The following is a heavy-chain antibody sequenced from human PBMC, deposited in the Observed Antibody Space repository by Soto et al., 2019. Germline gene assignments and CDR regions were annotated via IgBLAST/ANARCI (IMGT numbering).Heavy chain of an antibody. CDR3: ARGPGSRSYYYDDFFGMDV. D-gene: IGHD1-26*01. CDR1: GYTFTSYA. Sequence: ASVKVSCKASGYTFTSYAMHWVRQAPGQRLEWMGWINAGNGNTKYSQKFQGRVTITRDTSASTAYMELSSLRSEDTAVYYCARGPGSRSYYYDDFFGMDVWGQGTTVTV. J-gene: IGHJ6*02. V-gene: IGHV1-3*01. CDR2: INAGNGNT.